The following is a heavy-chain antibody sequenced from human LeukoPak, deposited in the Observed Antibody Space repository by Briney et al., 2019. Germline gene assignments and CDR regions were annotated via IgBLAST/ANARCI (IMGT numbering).Heavy chain of an antibody. Sequence: PGGSLRLSCAVSGFTFSSYTMNWVRQAPGKGLEWVAFIQNDGNNKKYADSVKGRFTISRDNSRNTVYLQMNSLRAEDTAVYYCARDWGTSSLYLVNWGQGTLVTVSS. V-gene: IGHV3-30*02. J-gene: IGHJ4*02. CDR1: GFTFSSYT. CDR2: IQNDGNNK. CDR3: ARDWGTSSLYLVN. D-gene: IGHD6-6*01.